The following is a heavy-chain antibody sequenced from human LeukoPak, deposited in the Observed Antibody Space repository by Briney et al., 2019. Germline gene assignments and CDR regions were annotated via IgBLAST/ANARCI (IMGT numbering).Heavy chain of an antibody. D-gene: IGHD5-18*01. CDR2: INHSGSS. J-gene: IGHJ4*02. Sequence: PSETLSLTCAVYGGSFSGYYWSWIRQPPGKGREWIGEINHSGSSNYNPSLKSRVTISVDTSKNQFSLKLSSVTAADTAVYYCAREVRSAGYSYGTHYFDYWGQGTLVTVSS. CDR1: GGSFSGYY. V-gene: IGHV4-34*01. CDR3: AREVRSAGYSYGTHYFDY.